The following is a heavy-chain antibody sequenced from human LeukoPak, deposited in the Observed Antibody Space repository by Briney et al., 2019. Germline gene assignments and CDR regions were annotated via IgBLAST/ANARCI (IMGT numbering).Heavy chain of an antibody. J-gene: IGHJ5*02. D-gene: IGHD3-10*01. Sequence: ASVKVSCKASGYTFTDYYMHWVRQAPGQGLEHMGWTNPKNGGTHYPQRFQGRVTMTRDTSISTAYMDLSSLTSDDTAVYYCARDVYSYGQFDPWGQGTLVTVSS. CDR1: GYTFTDYY. CDR2: TNPKNGGT. V-gene: IGHV1-2*02. CDR3: ARDVYSYGQFDP.